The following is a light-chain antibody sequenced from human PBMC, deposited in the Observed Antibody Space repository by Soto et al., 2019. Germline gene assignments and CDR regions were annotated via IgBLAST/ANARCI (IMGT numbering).Light chain of an antibody. J-gene: IGLJ1*01. CDR3: QAWDSSTHYV. V-gene: IGLV3-1*01. Sequence: SYELTQPPSVSVSPGQTASITCSGDNLGNKYASWYQQKPGQSPVLVIFQDNKRPSGIPERFSGSNSGDTATLIISGTQAMDEADYYCQAWDSSTHYVFGTGTQLTVL. CDR1: NLGNKY. CDR2: QDN.